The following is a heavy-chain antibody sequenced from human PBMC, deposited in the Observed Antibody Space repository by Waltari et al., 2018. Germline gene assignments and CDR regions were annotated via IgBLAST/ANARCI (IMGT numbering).Heavy chain of an antibody. V-gene: IGHV3-48*04. J-gene: IGHJ4*02. CDR1: GFIFITYS. CDR2: ISGSSRTR. Sequence: EVQLVESGGGLVQHGGSLRLSCAASGFIFITYSMNWVRQAPGKGLEWISYISGSSRTRYYAGSVKGRFTISRDNAKNSLYLHMNSLRAEDTAIYYCARDKTPVDYRGQGTLVTVSS. CDR3: ARDKTPVDY. D-gene: IGHD2-15*01.